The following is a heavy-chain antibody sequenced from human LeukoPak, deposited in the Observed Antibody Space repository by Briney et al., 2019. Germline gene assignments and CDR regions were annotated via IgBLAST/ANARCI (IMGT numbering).Heavy chain of an antibody. D-gene: IGHD3-9*01. CDR2: FDPEDGET. V-gene: IGHV1-24*01. Sequence: ASVKVSCKVSGYTLTELSMRWVRQAPGKGLEWMGGFDPEDGETNYAQKFQGRVTMTEDTSTDTAYMELSILRSEDTAVYYCATGGHRGEPSSYYDILTGYYNDGGDFDYWGQGTLVTVSS. CDR1: GYTLTELS. CDR3: ATGGHRGEPSSYYDILTGYYNDGGDFDY. J-gene: IGHJ4*02.